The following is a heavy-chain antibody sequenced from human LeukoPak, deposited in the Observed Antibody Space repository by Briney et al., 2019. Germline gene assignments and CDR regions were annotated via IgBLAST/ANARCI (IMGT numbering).Heavy chain of an antibody. D-gene: IGHD2-15*01. V-gene: IGHV4-39*07. CDR1: GGSISSSSYY. CDR2: IYYSGST. CDR3: AREDIVV. Sequence: SETLSLTCTVSGGSISSSSYYWGWIRQPPGKGLEWIGSIYYSGSTYYNPSLKSRVTISVDTSKNQFSLKLSSVTAADTAVYYCAREDIVVWGQGTLVTVSS. J-gene: IGHJ4*02.